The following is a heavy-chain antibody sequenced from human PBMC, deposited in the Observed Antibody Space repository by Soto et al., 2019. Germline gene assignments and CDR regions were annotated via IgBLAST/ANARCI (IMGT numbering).Heavy chain of an antibody. Sequence: QVQLVESGGGVVQPGRSLRLSCAASGFTFSSYGMHWVRQAPGKGLEWVAGISYDGSNKYYADSVKGRFTISRDNSKNTLYPQMNSLRAEDTAVYYCATDTDTLEYYYGSGSYSYYFDYWGQGTLVTVSS. CDR1: GFTFSSYG. CDR3: ATDTDTLEYYYGSGSYSYYFDY. V-gene: IGHV3-30*03. CDR2: ISYDGSNK. D-gene: IGHD3-10*01. J-gene: IGHJ4*02.